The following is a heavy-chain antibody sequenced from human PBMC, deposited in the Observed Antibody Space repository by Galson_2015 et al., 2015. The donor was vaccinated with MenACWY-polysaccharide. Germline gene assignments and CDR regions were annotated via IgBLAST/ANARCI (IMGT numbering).Heavy chain of an antibody. Sequence: WSWFRQYPGKSLEWIAYMFHSGGGNSNPSLRSRVTISLDKSRNQFSLNLSSVTAADTAVYFCAGIPATETSFRWFDPWGQGTLVTVSS. CDR3: AGIPATETSFRWFDP. CDR2: MFHSGGG. J-gene: IGHJ5*02. D-gene: IGHD4-17*01. V-gene: IGHV4-31*02.